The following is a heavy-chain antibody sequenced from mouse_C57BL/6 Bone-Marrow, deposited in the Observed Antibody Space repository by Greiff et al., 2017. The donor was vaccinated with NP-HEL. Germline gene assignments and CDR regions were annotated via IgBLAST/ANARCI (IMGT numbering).Heavy chain of an antibody. CDR3: ARGYYGSRGFDY. V-gene: IGHV1-55*01. J-gene: IGHJ2*01. CDR2: IYPGSGST. CDR1: GYTFTSYW. D-gene: IGHD1-1*01. Sequence: VQLQQPGAELVKPGASVKMSCKASGYTFTSYWITWVKQRPGQGLEWIGDIYPGSGSTNYNEKFKGKATLTVDTSSSTAYMQLSSLTSEDSAVYFCARGYYGSRGFDYWGQGTTLTVSS.